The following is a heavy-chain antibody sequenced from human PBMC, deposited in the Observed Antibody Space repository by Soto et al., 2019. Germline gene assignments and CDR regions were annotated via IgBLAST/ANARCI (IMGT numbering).Heavy chain of an antibody. V-gene: IGHV3-30*18. CDR1: GFTFSSYG. D-gene: IGHD4-17*01. CDR2: ISYDGSNK. CDR3: AKVLREDGDFCFDY. Sequence: VQLVESGGGVVQPGRSLRLSCAASGFTFSSYGMHWVRQAPGKGLEWVAVISYDGSNKYYADSVKGRFTISRDNSKNTLYLQMNSLRAEDTAVYYCAKVLREDGDFCFDYWGQGTLVTVSS. J-gene: IGHJ4*02.